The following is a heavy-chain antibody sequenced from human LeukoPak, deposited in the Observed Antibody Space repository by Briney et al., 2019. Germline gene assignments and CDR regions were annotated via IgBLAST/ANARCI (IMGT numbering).Heavy chain of an antibody. CDR3: AKVSGYCTNGVCFSYY. Sequence: PGGSLRLSCAASGFTFSSYSMNWVRQAAGKGLEWFSSISSSSSYIYYADSVKGRFTISRDNSKNTLYLQMNSLRAEDTAVYYCAKVSGYCTNGVCFSYYWGQGTLVTVSS. CDR2: ISSSSSYI. J-gene: IGHJ4*02. CDR1: GFTFSSYS. D-gene: IGHD2-8*01. V-gene: IGHV3-21*04.